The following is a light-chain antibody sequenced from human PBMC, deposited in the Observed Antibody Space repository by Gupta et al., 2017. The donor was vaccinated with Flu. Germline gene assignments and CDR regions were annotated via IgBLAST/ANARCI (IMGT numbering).Light chain of an antibody. J-gene: IGKJ1*01. CDR3: HQRSTLSD. CDR2: DAS. Sequence: EIVLTQSPATLSLSPGERATLSCRASQSVSSYLAWYQQKPGQAPRLIIYDASNRATGNPVRFSGSGYQXDFTLTXSRREYEDFAVYYAHQRSTLSDFGXGTKVDIK. CDR1: QSVSSY. V-gene: IGKV3-11*01.